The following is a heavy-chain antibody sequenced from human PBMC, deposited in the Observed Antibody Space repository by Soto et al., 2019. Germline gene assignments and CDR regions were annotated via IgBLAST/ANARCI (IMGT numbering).Heavy chain of an antibody. D-gene: IGHD3-10*01. CDR2: ISAYNGNT. Sequence: ASVKVSCKASGYTFTSYGISWVRQAPGQGLEWMGWISAYNGNTNYAQKLQGRVTMTTDTSTSTAYMELRSLRSDDTAVYYCARDGEGYGSGRYYYYYYYGMDVWGQGTTVTVS. CDR3: ARDGEGYGSGRYYYYYYYGMDV. CDR1: GYTFTSYG. J-gene: IGHJ6*02. V-gene: IGHV1-18*01.